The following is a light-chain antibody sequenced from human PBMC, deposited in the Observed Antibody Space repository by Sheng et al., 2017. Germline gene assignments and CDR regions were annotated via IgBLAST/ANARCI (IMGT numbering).Light chain of an antibody. CDR2: QDN. CDR1: KLGNKY. Sequence: SYELTQPPSVSVSPGQTARITCSGDKLGNKYACWYQQRPGQSPLLVIYQDNKRPSGIPDRFSGSNSGNTATLTISGAQAMDEADYYCQAWESRTVVFGGGTKLTVL. V-gene: IGLV3-1*01. CDR3: QAWESRTVV. J-gene: IGLJ2*01.